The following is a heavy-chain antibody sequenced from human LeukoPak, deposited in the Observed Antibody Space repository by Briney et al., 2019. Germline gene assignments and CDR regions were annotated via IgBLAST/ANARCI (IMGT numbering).Heavy chain of an antibody. D-gene: IGHD3-10*01. J-gene: IGHJ4*02. V-gene: IGHV3-48*03. CDR2: ISSGGSTI. CDR1: EFTFSNYE. Sequence: GGSLRLSCAASEFTFSNYEMNWVRQAPGKGLEWVSYISSGGSTIYYADSVKDRFTISRDNAKNPLYLQMNSLRAEDTAVYYCARDPNYGSGSYADYWGQGTLVTVSS. CDR3: ARDPNYGSGSYADY.